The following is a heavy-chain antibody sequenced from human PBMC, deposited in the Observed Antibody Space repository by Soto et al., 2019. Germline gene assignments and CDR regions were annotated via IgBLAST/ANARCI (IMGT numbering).Heavy chain of an antibody. D-gene: IGHD3-22*01. Sequence: GASVKVSCKASGYTFTSYAMHWVRQAPGQRLEWMGWINAGNGNTKYSQKFQGRVTITRDTSASTAYMELSSLRSEDTAVYYCARNYYDSSGYYSGRYYYYYYGMDVWGQGTTVTVSS. J-gene: IGHJ6*02. CDR1: GYTFTSYA. CDR3: ARNYYDSSGYYSGRYYYYYYGMDV. CDR2: INAGNGNT. V-gene: IGHV1-3*01.